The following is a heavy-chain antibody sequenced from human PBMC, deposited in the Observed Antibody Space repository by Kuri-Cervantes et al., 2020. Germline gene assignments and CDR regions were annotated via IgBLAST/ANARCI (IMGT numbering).Heavy chain of an antibody. D-gene: IGHD6-19*01. J-gene: IGHJ5*02. CDR3: ARGVVEAVAGSLLSSWFDP. CDR2: INPNSGGT. V-gene: IGHV1-2*02. CDR1: GYTFTSYD. Sequence: ASVKVSCKASGYTFTSYDINWVRQAPGQGLEWMGWINPNSGGTNYAQKFQGRVTMTRDTSISTAYMELSRLRSDDTAVYYCARGVVEAVAGSLLSSWFDPWGQGTLVTVSS.